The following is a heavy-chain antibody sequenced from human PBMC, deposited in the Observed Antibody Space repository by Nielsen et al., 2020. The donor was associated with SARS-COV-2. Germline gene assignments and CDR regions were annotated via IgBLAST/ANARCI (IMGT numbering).Heavy chain of an antibody. Sequence: GGSLRLSCAASGFTFEFYAMSWVRQAPGKGLEWVSGISGSGRDTYYADSVKGRFTISRDNSKNTLYLQMNSLRAEDTAVYYCAKVSAIIVGATTDYWGQGTLVTVSS. CDR2: ISGSGRDT. CDR1: GFTFEFYA. D-gene: IGHD1-26*01. V-gene: IGHV3-23*01. CDR3: AKVSAIIVGATTDY. J-gene: IGHJ4*02.